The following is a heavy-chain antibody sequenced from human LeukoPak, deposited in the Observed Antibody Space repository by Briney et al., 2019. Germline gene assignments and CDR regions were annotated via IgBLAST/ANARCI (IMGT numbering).Heavy chain of an antibody. CDR3: AKDNASGYDYSGYYWYFDY. V-gene: IGHV3-23*01. D-gene: IGHD3-22*01. J-gene: IGHJ4*02. CDR1: GFTFSSYV. Sequence: GGSLRLSCAASGFTFSSYVMSWVRQAPGKGLDWVSVISGSGGTTYYADSVKGRFTISRDNSKNTLFLQMNSLRPEDTAVYYCAKDNASGYDYSGYYWYFDYWGQGTLVTVSS. CDR2: ISGSGGTT.